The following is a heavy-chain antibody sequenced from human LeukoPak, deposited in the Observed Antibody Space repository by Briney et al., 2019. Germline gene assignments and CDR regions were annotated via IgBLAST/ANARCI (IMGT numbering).Heavy chain of an antibody. V-gene: IGHV3-48*04. CDR2: ISSSSSTI. D-gene: IGHD2-2*01. CDR3: ASTERYCISTRCSNYCST. J-gene: IGHJ5*02. Sequence: GGSLRLSCAASGFTFSSYIMNWVRQAPGKGLEWVSYISSSSSTIYYADSVKGRFTLSRDNAKNSMYLQMNSLRAEDTAVYYCASTERYCISTRCSNYCSTWGQGALVTLSS. CDR1: GFTFSSYI.